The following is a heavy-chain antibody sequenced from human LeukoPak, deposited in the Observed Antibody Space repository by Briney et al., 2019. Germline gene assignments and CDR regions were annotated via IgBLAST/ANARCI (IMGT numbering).Heavy chain of an antibody. V-gene: IGHV3-23*01. CDR3: AKTYSSGWYNY. D-gene: IGHD6-19*01. Sequence: GGSLRLSCAASGFTFSNFGMSWVRQAPGKGLEWVSVISGSGGSTYYADSVKGRFTISRDNSKNTLYLQMNSLRAEDTAVYYCAKTYSSGWYNYWGQGTLVTVSS. J-gene: IGHJ4*02. CDR2: ISGSGGST. CDR1: GFTFSNFG.